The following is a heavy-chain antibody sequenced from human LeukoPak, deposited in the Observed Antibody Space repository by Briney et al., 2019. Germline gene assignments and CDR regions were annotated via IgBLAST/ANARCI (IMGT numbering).Heavy chain of an antibody. CDR3: AREGLAYCGGDCYLGPIDY. D-gene: IGHD2-21*02. Sequence: GGSLRLSCAASGFTFSSYWMRWVRQAPGKGLVWVSRINSDGSSTSYADSVKGRFTISRDNAKNTLYLQMNSLRAEDTAVYYCAREGLAYCGGDCYLGPIDYWGQGTLVTVSS. J-gene: IGHJ4*02. CDR1: GFTFSSYW. CDR2: INSDGSST. V-gene: IGHV3-74*01.